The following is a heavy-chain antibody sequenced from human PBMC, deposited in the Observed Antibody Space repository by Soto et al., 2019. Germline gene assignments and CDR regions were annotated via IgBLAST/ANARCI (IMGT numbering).Heavy chain of an antibody. D-gene: IGHD2-8*01. Sequence: SEPMRHTRSVACGSISSYYCRWIMKPPGKGLEWIGYIYYSGSTNYNPSLKSRVTISVDTSKNQFSLKLSSVTAADTAVYYCARAVYCTTGNCWDAFHYYNIDAWGQGTAVTVSS. J-gene: IGHJ6*02. CDR3: ARAVYCTTGNCWDAFHYYNIDA. V-gene: IGHV4-59*12. CDR2: IYYSGST. CDR1: CGSISSYY.